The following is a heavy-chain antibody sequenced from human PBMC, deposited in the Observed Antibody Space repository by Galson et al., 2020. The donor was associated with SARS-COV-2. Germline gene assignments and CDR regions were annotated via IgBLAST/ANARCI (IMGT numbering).Heavy chain of an antibody. V-gene: IGHV4-39*01. D-gene: IGHD6-19*01. CDR1: GDSISTTKYY. J-gene: IGHJ4*02. CDR3: ARPGTTMAGYVDY. Sequence: SQTLSLTCHVSGDSISTTKYYSAWIRQPPGTGLEWIGSVYYSGRTYYNPSLKSRVTISIATSKTQFSLKLTSVTAADTAVYYCARPGTTMAGYVDYWGQGTLVTVSS. CDR2: VYYSGRT.